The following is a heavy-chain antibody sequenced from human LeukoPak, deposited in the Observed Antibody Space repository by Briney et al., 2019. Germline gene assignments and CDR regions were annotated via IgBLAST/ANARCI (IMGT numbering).Heavy chain of an antibody. CDR2: IIPIFGTA. CDR1: GGTFSSYA. D-gene: IGHD4-17*01. V-gene: IGHV1-69*13. J-gene: IGHJ4*02. Sequence: GASVKVPCKASGGTFSSYAISWVRQASGQGLEWMGGIIPIFGTANYAQKFQGRVTITADESTSTAYMELSSLRSEDTAVYYCASSYGDYVLWVYWGQGTLVTVSS. CDR3: ASSYGDYVLWVY.